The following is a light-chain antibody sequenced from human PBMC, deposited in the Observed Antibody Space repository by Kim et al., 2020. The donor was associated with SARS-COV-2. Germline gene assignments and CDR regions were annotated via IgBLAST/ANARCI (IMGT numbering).Light chain of an antibody. J-gene: IGKJ4*01. CDR3: QHYNNQPLT. Sequence: EIVMTQSPATLSVSPGERVTLSCRASQSVSSNLAWYQQRPGQAPRLLIFGAFTRVTGIPDRFSGSGSGTEFTLTISSLQSEDFAVYYCQHYNNQPLTFGGGTKVDIK. V-gene: IGKV3-15*01. CDR1: QSVSSN. CDR2: GAF.